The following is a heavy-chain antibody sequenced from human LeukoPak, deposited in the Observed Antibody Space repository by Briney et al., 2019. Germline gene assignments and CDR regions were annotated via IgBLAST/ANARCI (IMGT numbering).Heavy chain of an antibody. Sequence: PGGSLRLSCAASGFTFSSYGMHWVRQAPGKGLEWVAVISYDGSNKYYADSVKGRFTISRDNSKNTLYLQMNSLRAEDTAVYYCAKDWLVLGNLDYWGQGTLVTVSS. CDR2: ISYDGSNK. CDR3: AKDWLVLGNLDY. V-gene: IGHV3-30*18. J-gene: IGHJ4*02. D-gene: IGHD7-27*01. CDR1: GFTFSSYG.